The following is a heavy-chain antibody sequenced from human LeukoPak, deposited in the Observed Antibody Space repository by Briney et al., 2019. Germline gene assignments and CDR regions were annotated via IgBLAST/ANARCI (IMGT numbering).Heavy chain of an antibody. CDR2: ISYDGSNK. D-gene: IGHD3-10*01. J-gene: IGHJ6*03. V-gene: IGHV3-30*18. CDR3: AKAVTSDYHSLYYNYYMDV. Sequence: PGGSLRLSCAASGFTFRSYAMHWVRQAPGKGLEWVAVISYDGSNKYFGDSVKGRFTISRDNSKNTLYLQIDSLRAEDTAIYYCAKAVTSDYHSLYYNYYMDVWGKGTTVTVSS. CDR1: GFTFRSYA.